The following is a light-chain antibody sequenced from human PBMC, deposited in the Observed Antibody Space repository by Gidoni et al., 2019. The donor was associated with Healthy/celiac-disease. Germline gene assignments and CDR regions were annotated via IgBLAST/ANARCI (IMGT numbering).Light chain of an antibody. CDR3: QQYYSTPPYT. V-gene: IGKV4-1*01. CDR1: QSVLYSSNNKNY. J-gene: IGKJ1*01. CDR2: WAS. Sequence: DIVMTQSPDSLAVSLGERATINCKSSQSVLYSSNNKNYLAWYQQKPGQPPKLLIYWASTRESGVPDRCSGSGSGTDFTRTISSLQAEDVAVYYCQQYYSTPPYTFGQGTKVEIK.